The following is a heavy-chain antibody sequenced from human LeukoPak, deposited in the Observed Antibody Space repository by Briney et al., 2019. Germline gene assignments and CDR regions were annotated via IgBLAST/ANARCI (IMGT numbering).Heavy chain of an antibody. CDR1: GFTFSSYS. CDR2: ISSSSSTI. Sequence: GGSLRLSCAASGFTFSSYSMNWVRQAPGKGLERVSYISSSSSTIYYADSVKGRFTISRDNAKNSLYLQMNSLRAEDTAVYYCASSCGGDCYPNYYYYMDVWGKGTTVTVSS. D-gene: IGHD2-21*01. CDR3: ASSCGGDCYPNYYYYMDV. V-gene: IGHV3-48*01. J-gene: IGHJ6*03.